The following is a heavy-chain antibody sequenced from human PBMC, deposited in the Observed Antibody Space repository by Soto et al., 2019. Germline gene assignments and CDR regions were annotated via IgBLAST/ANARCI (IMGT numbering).Heavy chain of an antibody. CDR3: AGGYSYGPSFDY. D-gene: IGHD5-18*01. Sequence: GASVKVSCKAAGGTFSSYAISWGRQAPGQGLEWMGGIIPIFGTANYAQKFQGRVTITADKSTSTAYMELSSLRSEDTAVYYCAGGYSYGPSFDYWGQGTLVTVSS. J-gene: IGHJ4*02. CDR2: IIPIFGTA. V-gene: IGHV1-69*06. CDR1: GGTFSSYA.